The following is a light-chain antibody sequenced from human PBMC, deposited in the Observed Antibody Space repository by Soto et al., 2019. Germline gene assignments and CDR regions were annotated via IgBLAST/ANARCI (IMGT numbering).Light chain of an antibody. V-gene: IGKV3-20*01. CDR3: QQYDSSPLT. Sequence: EIVLTQSPGTLSLSPGERATLSCRASQSVSSSYLAWYQQKPGQAPRLLIYGASSRATAIPDRFSGSGSGTDFTLTSSRLEPEDFAVYYCQQYDSSPLTFGGGTKVEIK. CDR2: GAS. J-gene: IGKJ4*01. CDR1: QSVSSSY.